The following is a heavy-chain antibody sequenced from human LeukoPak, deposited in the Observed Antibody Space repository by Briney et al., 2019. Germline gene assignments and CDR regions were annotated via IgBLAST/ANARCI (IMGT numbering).Heavy chain of an antibody. Sequence: SETLSLTCTVSGGSISSSSYYWSWIRQPPGKGLEWIGYIYYSGSTNYNPSLKSRVTISVDTSKNQFSLKLSSVTAADTAVYYCAGTYYYDSSGYYHYSLWGQGTLVTVSS. V-gene: IGHV4-61*01. CDR3: AGTYYYDSSGYYHYSL. CDR2: IYYSGST. J-gene: IGHJ4*02. CDR1: GGSISSSSYY. D-gene: IGHD3-22*01.